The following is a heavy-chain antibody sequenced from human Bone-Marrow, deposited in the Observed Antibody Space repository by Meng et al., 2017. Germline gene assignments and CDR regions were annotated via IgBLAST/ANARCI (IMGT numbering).Heavy chain of an antibody. Sequence: GESLKISCVASGLSFTDAWMSWVRQAPGKGLEWVGRIKRNSDGGTIDYAAPVKGRFTISRDNSKNTLYLQMNSLRAEDAAVYYCARALGWGRFDSWGQRTLVTVSS. J-gene: IGHJ5*01. CDR2: IKRNSDGGTI. V-gene: IGHV3-15*01. CDR1: GLSFTDAW. CDR3: ARALGWGRFDS. D-gene: IGHD3/OR15-3a*01.